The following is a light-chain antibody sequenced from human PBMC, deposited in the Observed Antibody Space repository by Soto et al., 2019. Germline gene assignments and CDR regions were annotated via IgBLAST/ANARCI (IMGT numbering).Light chain of an antibody. J-gene: IGLJ2*01. CDR1: SGHSRYA. Sequence: QSVLTQSPSASASLGASVKLTCTLSSGHSRYAIAWHQQQPERGPRYLMILNSDGSHSKGDGIPDRFSGSSSGAERYLTISSIQSEDEADYYCQTWGSGVHVFGGGTKDTVL. CDR2: LNSDGSH. V-gene: IGLV4-69*01. CDR3: QTWGSGVHV.